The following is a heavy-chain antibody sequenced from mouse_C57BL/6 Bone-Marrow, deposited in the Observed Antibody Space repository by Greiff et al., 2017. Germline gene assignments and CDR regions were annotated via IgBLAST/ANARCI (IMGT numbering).Heavy chain of an antibody. J-gene: IGHJ3*01. Sequence: VQLQQPGAELVKPGASVKMSCKASGYTFTSYWITWVKQRPGQGLEWIGDIYPGSGSTNYNEKFKSKATLTVYTSSSTAYMQFSSLTSEDSAVYYCARNYDVGFAYWGQGTLVTVSA. CDR1: GYTFTSYW. CDR2: IYPGSGST. CDR3: ARNYDVGFAY. D-gene: IGHD2-4*01. V-gene: IGHV1-55*01.